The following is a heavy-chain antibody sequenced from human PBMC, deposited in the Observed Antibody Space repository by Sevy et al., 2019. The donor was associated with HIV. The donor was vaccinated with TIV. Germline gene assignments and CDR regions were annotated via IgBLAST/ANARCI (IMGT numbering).Heavy chain of an antibody. J-gene: IGHJ4*02. CDR2: IPMTEIST. CDR3: ARGWPINY. D-gene: IGHD6-19*01. V-gene: IGHV3-23*05. Sequence: GEALKTSCAASGYTFTSYAMNWVPQAPGKGLEWVSTIPMTEISTIFANSVKGPFTISRNNSKSTVHRQMNSLRAEDTALYDYARGWPINYWGQGTLVTVSS. CDR1: GYTFTSYA.